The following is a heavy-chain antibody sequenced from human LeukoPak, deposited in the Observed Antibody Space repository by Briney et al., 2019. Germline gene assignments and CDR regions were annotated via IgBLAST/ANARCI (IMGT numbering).Heavy chain of an antibody. CDR1: GFTFSSYS. CDR3: ARASYCSSTSCYRAPFDY. Sequence: PGGSLRLSCAASGFTFSSYSMNWVRQAPGEGLGWGSSLSSSSSYIYYADSVKGRFTISRDNAKNSLYLQMNSLRAEDTAVYYCARASYCSSTSCYRAPFDYWGQGTLVTVSS. CDR2: LSSSSSYI. J-gene: IGHJ4*02. D-gene: IGHD2-2*01. V-gene: IGHV3-21*01.